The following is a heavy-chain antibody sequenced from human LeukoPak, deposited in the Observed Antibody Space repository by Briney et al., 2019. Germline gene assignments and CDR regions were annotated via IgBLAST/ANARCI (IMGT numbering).Heavy chain of an antibody. CDR1: GYTLTELS. D-gene: IGHD1-26*01. V-gene: IGHV1-24*01. CDR3: ARDRMGARYSVFDY. Sequence: GASVKVSCKVSGYTLTELSMHWVRQAPGKGLEWMGGFDPEDGETIYAQKFQGRVTMTEDTSSDTAYMELSSLRSEGTAVYYCARDRMGARYSVFDYWGQGTLVTVSS. J-gene: IGHJ4*02. CDR2: FDPEDGET.